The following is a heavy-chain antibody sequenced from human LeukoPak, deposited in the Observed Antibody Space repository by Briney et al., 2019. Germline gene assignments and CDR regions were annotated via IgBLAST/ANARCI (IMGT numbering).Heavy chain of an antibody. CDR3: ARGGRWLQLSYFDY. Sequence: SETLSLTCTVSGGSISSYYWSWIRQPPGKGLEWIGYIYYSGSTNYNPSLKSRVTISVDTSKNQFSLKLSSVTAADTAVYYCARGGRWLQLSYFDYWGEGILVTVSS. D-gene: IGHD5-24*01. V-gene: IGHV4-59*01. J-gene: IGHJ4*02. CDR2: IYYSGST. CDR1: GGSISSYY.